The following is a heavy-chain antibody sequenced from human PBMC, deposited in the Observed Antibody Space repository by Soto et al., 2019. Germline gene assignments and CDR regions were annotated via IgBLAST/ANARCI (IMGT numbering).Heavy chain of an antibody. V-gene: IGHV2-5*02. Sequence: QITLKESGPTLVEPTQTLTLTCTFSGFSLTASGVSVAGSRQPPGKAMEWLALIFWDDDTRYSPSLRSRPTITQDTSRNRVVPTMTSMGPADTSTFYWAHSPLGGFGDFTSVHSWGQGTLVTVSS. CDR2: IFWDDDT. CDR1: GFSLTASGVS. J-gene: IGHJ4*02. D-gene: IGHD4-17*01. CDR3: AHSPLGGFGDFTSVHS.